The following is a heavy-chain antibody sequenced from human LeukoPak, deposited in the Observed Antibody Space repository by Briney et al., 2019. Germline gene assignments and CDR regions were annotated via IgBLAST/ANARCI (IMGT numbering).Heavy chain of an antibody. CDR1: GFTFSSYG. CDR2: IWYDGSNK. CDR3: AREYSSSWYGFDY. D-gene: IGHD6-13*01. J-gene: IGHJ4*02. Sequence: GGSLRLSCAASGFTFSSYGMHWVRQAPGKGLEWVAVIWYDGSNKYYADSVKGRFTISRDNSKNTLYLQMNSLRAEDTAVYHCAREYSSSWYGFDYWGQGTLVTVSS. V-gene: IGHV3-33*01.